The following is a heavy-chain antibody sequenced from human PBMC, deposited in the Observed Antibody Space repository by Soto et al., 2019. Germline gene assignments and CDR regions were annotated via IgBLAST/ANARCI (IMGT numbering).Heavy chain of an antibody. Sequence: QVQLVQSGAEVKKPGASVKVSCKASGYTFTSYGISWVRQAPGQGLEWMGWISDYNGNTNYAQKLQGRVTMTTDTSTSTAYMELRSLRSDDTAVYYCARDLGGFRVAATRRTFDSWGQGTLVTVSS. CDR1: GYTFTSYG. D-gene: IGHD2-15*01. V-gene: IGHV1-18*01. J-gene: IGHJ4*02. CDR2: ISDYNGNT. CDR3: ARDLGGFRVAATRRTFDS.